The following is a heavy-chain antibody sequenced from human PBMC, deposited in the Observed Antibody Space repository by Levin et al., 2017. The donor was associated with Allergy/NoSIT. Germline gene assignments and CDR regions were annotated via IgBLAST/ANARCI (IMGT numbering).Heavy chain of an antibody. V-gene: IGHV4-39*07. Sequence: SETLSLTCTVSGGSISDDSYYWAWVRQPTGKGLEWVGSIYYDGSAYYNPSLKTRLTISVDTSKNQFSLRVNSVTAADTAVYYCAGEPNSPYYYHYGLDVWGPGTTLTVSS. CDR2: IYYDGSA. CDR3: AGEPNSPYYYHYGLDV. CDR1: GGSISDDSYY. J-gene: IGHJ6*02. D-gene: IGHD2/OR15-2a*01.